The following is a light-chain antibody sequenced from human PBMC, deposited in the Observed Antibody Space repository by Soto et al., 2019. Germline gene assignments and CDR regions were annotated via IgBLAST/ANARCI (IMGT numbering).Light chain of an antibody. CDR3: QQYNTYST. CDR2: AAS. J-gene: IGKJ5*01. CDR1: QGISSY. V-gene: IGKV1-8*01. Sequence: AIRMTQSPSSFSASTGDRVTITCRASQGISSYLAWYQQKPGKDPKLLIYAASTLQSGVPSRFSGTGSGTDFTLTISCLQPEDFATYYCQQYNTYSTFGQGTRREIK.